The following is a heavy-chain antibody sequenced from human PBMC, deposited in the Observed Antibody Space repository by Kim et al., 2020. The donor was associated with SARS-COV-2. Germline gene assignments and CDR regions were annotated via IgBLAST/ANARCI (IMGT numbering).Heavy chain of an antibody. Sequence: GGSLRLSCAASGFTFSSYAMSWVRQAPGKRLEWVSAISGSGGSTYYADSVKGRFTISRDNSKNTLCLQMNSLRAEDTAVYYCAKANGYCSSTSCLDYYYYYGMDVWGQGTTVTVSS. D-gene: IGHD2-2*01. CDR3: AKANGYCSSTSCLDYYYYYGMDV. CDR2: ISGSGGST. V-gene: IGHV3-23*01. CDR1: GFTFSSYA. J-gene: IGHJ6*02.